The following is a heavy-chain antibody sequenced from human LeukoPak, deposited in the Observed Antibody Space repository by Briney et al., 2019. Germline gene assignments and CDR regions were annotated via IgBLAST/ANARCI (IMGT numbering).Heavy chain of an antibody. CDR2: IIPIFGTA. CDR1: GGTFSSYA. V-gene: IGHV1-69*13. D-gene: IGHD1-26*01. Sequence: SVKVSCKASGGTFSSYAISWVRQAPGQGLEWMGGIIPIFGTANYAQKFQGRVTITADESTSTAYIELSSLRSEDTAVYYCARVPWELLDPWYMDVWGKGTTVTVSS. CDR3: ARVPWELLDPWYMDV. J-gene: IGHJ6*03.